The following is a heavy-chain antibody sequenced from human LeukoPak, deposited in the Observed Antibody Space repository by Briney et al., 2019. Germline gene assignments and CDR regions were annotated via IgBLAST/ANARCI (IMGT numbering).Heavy chain of an antibody. CDR2: ISWNSGSI. V-gene: IGHV3-9*03. CDR3: AKDMAGSGDDAFDI. D-gene: IGHD2-15*01. Sequence: GRSLRLSCAASGFTFDDYAMHWVRQAPGKGLEWVSGISWNSGSIGYADSVKGRFTISRDNAKNSLYLQMNSLGAEDMALYYCAKDMAGSGDDAFDIWGQGTMVTVSS. CDR1: GFTFDDYA. J-gene: IGHJ3*02.